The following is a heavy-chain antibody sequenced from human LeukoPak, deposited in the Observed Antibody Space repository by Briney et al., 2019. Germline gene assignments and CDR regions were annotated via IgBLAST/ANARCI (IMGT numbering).Heavy chain of an antibody. V-gene: IGHV3-30*03. CDR2: ISFDGSNE. J-gene: IGHJ4*02. CDR1: AFTFGTYG. D-gene: IGHD3-10*01. Sequence: ALRLSCAASAFTFGTYGMHWVRHAPGKGLEWVAVISFDGSNEVFADSVKGRVTIYRDNSTDTLSLQMNSLRAEDTAVYYCARVGYYGSGSFPDYCGQGTLVTVSS. CDR3: ARVGYYGSGSFPDY.